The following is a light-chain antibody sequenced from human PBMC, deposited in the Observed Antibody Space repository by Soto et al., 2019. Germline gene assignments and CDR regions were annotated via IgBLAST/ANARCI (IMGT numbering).Light chain of an antibody. CDR1: SSNIGSEA. V-gene: IGLV1-44*01. CDR2: GDN. CDR3: AAWDDSLNGPV. Sequence: QLVLTQPPSASGTPGQRVTISCSGSSSNIGSEAVNWYQQLPGTAPKLLIYGDNQRPSGVPDRSSGSKSGTSASLAISGLQSEDEADYYCAAWDDSLNGPVFGGGTKLTVL. J-gene: IGLJ3*02.